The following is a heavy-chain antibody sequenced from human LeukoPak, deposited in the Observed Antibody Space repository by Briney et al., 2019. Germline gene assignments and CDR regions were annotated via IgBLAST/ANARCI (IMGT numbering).Heavy chain of an antibody. CDR2: INPNNGGT. CDR3: ARGPQSDDYVWGSYRHLDY. D-gene: IGHD3-16*02. Sequence: GASVKVSCKASGYTFTSYGISWVRQAPGQGLEWMGWINPNNGGTNYAQKFQGWVTMTRDTSISTAYMELSRLRSDDTAVYYCARGPQSDDYVWGSYRHLDYWGQGTLVTVSS. V-gene: IGHV1-2*04. CDR1: GYTFTSYG. J-gene: IGHJ4*02.